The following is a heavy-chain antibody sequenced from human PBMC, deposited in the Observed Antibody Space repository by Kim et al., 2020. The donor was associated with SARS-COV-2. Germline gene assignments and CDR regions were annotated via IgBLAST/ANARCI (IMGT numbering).Heavy chain of an antibody. D-gene: IGHD6-13*01. Sequence: ASVKVSCKASGYTFTSYAINWVRQAPGQGLEWMGWLNTNTGNPTYPQGFTGRFVFSLDTSVSTAYLQISSLKAEDTAVYYCARDGYSTRAGRQWFDPWGQGTLVTVSS. CDR1: GYTFTSYA. V-gene: IGHV7-4-1*02. CDR2: LNTNTGNP. J-gene: IGHJ5*02. CDR3: ARDGYSTRAGRQWFDP.